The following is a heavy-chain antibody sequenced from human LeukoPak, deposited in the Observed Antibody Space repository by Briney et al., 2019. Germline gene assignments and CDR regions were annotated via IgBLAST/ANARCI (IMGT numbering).Heavy chain of an antibody. CDR2: MNPNSGNT. CDR1: GYTFTSYG. V-gene: IGHV1-8*02. J-gene: IGHJ4*02. CDR3: ARDRSINDY. Sequence: ASVKVSCKASGYTFTSYGISWVRQATGQGLEWMGWMNPNSGNTGYAQKFQGRVTMTRNTSISTAYMELRSLRSDDTAVYYCARDRSINDYWGQGTLVTVSS. D-gene: IGHD2-21*01.